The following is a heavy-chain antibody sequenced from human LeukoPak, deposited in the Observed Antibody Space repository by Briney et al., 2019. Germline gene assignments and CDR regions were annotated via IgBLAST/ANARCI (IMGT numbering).Heavy chain of an antibody. CDR1: GFTFSSNW. CDR3: VRDLGGRSGH. Sequence: GGSLRLSCAASGFTFSSNWIHWVRQAPGKGLVWVSRINEDGSTTNYADSVKGRSTIFRDNAKNTLYLQMNSLRAEDTAVYYCVRDLGGRSGHWGQGTLVTVSS. CDR2: INEDGSTT. V-gene: IGHV3-74*01. D-gene: IGHD1-26*01. J-gene: IGHJ4*02.